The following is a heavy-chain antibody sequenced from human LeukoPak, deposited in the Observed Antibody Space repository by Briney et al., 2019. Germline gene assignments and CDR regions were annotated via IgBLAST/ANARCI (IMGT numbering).Heavy chain of an antibody. D-gene: IGHD3-3*01. CDR3: AKDHQPDYDFWSGYYMLAGGPDWNYYYYGMDV. Sequence: PGGSLRLSCAASGFTFSSYAMSWVRQAPGKGLEWVSAISGSGGSTYYADSVKGRFTISRDNSKNTLYLQMNSLRAEDTAVYYCAKDHQPDYDFWSGYYMLAGGPDWNYYYYGMDVWGQGTTVTVSS. CDR1: GFTFSSYA. CDR2: ISGSGGST. J-gene: IGHJ6*02. V-gene: IGHV3-23*01.